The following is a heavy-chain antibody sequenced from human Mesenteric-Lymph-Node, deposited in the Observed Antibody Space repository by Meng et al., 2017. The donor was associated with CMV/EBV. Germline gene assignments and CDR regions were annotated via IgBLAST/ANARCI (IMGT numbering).Heavy chain of an antibody. Sequence: SGGSISSSNWGSWVRQRPGKGLEWIGEIYHSGSTNYNPSLKSRVTISVDKSKNQFSLKLSSVTAADTAVYYCARAQRISYQLLPFDYWGQGTLVTVSS. CDR2: IYHSGST. V-gene: IGHV4-4*02. J-gene: IGHJ4*02. CDR1: GGSISSSNW. D-gene: IGHD2-2*01. CDR3: ARAQRISYQLLPFDY.